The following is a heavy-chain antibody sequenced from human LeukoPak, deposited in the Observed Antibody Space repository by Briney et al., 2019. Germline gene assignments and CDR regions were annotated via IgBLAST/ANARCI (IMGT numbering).Heavy chain of an antibody. CDR1: GLTFSDYA. CDR2: ITSGFTP. J-gene: IGHJ4*02. V-gene: IGHV3-23*01. Sequence: GGSLRLSCAPSGLTFSDYAMSWFRQPPGRGLEWVSGITSGFTPHYADSVKGRSTISRDNSKNTFHLQLNSLRAEDTAVYYCAKDYSESRVADVFFEYWGQGTLVTVSS. D-gene: IGHD2-15*01. CDR3: AKDYSESRVADVFFEY.